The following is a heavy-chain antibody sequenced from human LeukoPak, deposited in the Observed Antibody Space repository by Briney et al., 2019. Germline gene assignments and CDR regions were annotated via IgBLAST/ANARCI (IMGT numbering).Heavy chain of an antibody. V-gene: IGHV4-30-4*01. CDR1: GGSISSGDYY. CDR2: IYYSGST. Sequence: SETLSLTCTVSGGSISSGDYYWSWIRQPPGKGLEWIGYIYYSGSTYYNPSLKSRVTISVDTSKNQFSLKLSSVTAADTAVYYCARDLSYYGSGSSVDYWGQGTLVTVSS. J-gene: IGHJ4*02. CDR3: ARDLSYYGSGSSVDY. D-gene: IGHD3-10*01.